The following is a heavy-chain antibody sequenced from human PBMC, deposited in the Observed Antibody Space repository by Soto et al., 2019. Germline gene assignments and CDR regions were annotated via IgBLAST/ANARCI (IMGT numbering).Heavy chain of an antibody. D-gene: IGHD6-6*01. V-gene: IGHV3-21*01. CDR2: ISSSSSYI. Sequence: EVQLVESGGGLVKPGGSLRLSCAASGFTFSSYSMNWVRQAPGKGLEWVSSISSSSSYIYYADSVKGRFTIPGDNAKNSLYLQKNSLSAEDTAVYYCPRIQLGYVAFDIWGQGTLVTVSS. J-gene: IGHJ3*02. CDR1: GFTFSSYS. CDR3: PRIQLGYVAFDI.